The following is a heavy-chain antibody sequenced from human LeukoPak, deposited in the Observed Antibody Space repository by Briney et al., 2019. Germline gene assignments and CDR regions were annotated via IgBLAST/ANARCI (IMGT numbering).Heavy chain of an antibody. Sequence: GGSLRLSWAAPGFTSSSNASTGVRQAPAKGRDGGAVKCYDRSNKYYADSVKGRFTISRDNSKNTLYLQMNSLRAEDTAVYYCARRGDRGSSSIAARPIDYWGQGTLVTVSS. D-gene: IGHD6-6*01. CDR1: GFTSSSNA. CDR3: ARRGDRGSSSIAARPIDY. V-gene: IGHV3-33*01. J-gene: IGHJ4*02. CDR2: KCYDRSNK.